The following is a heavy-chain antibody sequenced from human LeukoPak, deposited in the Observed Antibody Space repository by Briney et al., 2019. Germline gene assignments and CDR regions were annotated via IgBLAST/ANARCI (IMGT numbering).Heavy chain of an antibody. J-gene: IGHJ5*02. CDR1: GYSFTNYD. CDR2: MNPKSGDT. Sequence: GASVKVSCKASGYSFTNYDINWVRQATGQGLEWMGWMNPKSGDTGYSQKFQGRVFITRDTSINTAYMELSSLGSDDTAVYYCARGGNCSGGSCYSDRGWFDPWGQGTLVTVSS. V-gene: IGHV1-8*03. D-gene: IGHD2-15*01. CDR3: ARGGNCSGGSCYSDRGWFDP.